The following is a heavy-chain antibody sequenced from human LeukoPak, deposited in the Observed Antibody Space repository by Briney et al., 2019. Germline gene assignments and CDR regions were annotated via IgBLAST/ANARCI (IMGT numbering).Heavy chain of an antibody. Sequence: GGSLRLSCAASGFTLGNYWMTWVRQPPGKGLEWVANINQDGSDITYVGSVRGRFTISRDNAKNSLFLQMNSLRAEDTAVYYCARVSGHDYWGQGTLVTVSS. V-gene: IGHV3-7*01. J-gene: IGHJ4*02. D-gene: IGHD3/OR15-3a*01. CDR2: INQDGSDI. CDR3: ARVSGHDY. CDR1: GFTLGNYW.